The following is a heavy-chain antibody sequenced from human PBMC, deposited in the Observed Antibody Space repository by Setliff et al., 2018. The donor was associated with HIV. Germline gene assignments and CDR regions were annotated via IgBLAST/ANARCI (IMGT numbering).Heavy chain of an antibody. Sequence: SETLSLTCTVSGGSISSSSYYWGWIRQPPGKGLEWIGSIYYSGSTYYKPSLKSRVTISVDTSKNQFSLKLSSVTAADTAVYYCARYYYGSQTMLDYWGQGTLVTVSS. CDR2: IYYSGST. CDR3: ARYYYGSQTMLDY. J-gene: IGHJ4*02. D-gene: IGHD3-10*01. CDR1: GGSISSSSYY. V-gene: IGHV4-39*07.